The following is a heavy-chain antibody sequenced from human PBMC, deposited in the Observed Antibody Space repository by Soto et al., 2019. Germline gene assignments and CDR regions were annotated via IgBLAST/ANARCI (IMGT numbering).Heavy chain of an antibody. V-gene: IGHV4-30-4*01. J-gene: IGHJ6*02. CDR2: IYRSGSP. CDR3: AREGAASHSYYYGTDV. CDR1: GGSISSGDAY. D-gene: IGHD3-16*01. Sequence: QVQLQESGPGLVKPSQTLSLTCTVSGGSISSGDAYWSWIRQSPGKGLEWIGYIYRSGSPYYNPSLESRFTISLDTSKNQFFLKLNSVTAADTAVYYCAREGAASHSYYYGTDVWGQGATVIVSS.